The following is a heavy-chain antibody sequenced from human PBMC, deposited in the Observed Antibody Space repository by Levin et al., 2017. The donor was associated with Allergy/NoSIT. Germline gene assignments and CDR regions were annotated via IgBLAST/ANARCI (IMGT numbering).Heavy chain of an antibody. Sequence: QPGGSLRLSCAAPGFIFGPYSMNWVRQAPGKGLEWVSYISTGSRTIYYADSVKGRFTISRDDAKNSLYLQMSSLRDEDTAVYYCARDASGWYDYWGQGTLVTVSS. J-gene: IGHJ4*02. V-gene: IGHV3-48*02. D-gene: IGHD6-19*01. CDR3: ARDASGWYDY. CDR1: GFIFGPYS. CDR2: ISTGSRTI.